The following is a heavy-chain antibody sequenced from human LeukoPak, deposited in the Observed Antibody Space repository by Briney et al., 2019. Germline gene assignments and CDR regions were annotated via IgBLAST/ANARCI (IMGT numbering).Heavy chain of an antibody. Sequence: ASVKVSCKASGYTFTSYYMHWVRQAPGQGLEWMGIINPSGGSTSYAQRFQGRVTMTRDMSTSTVYMELSSLRSDDTAFYFCARAIYDSDSYYYGLDYWGRGTLVTVSS. D-gene: IGHD3-22*01. J-gene: IGHJ4*02. CDR3: ARAIYDSDSYYYGLDY. CDR1: GYTFTSYY. V-gene: IGHV1-46*01. CDR2: INPSGGST.